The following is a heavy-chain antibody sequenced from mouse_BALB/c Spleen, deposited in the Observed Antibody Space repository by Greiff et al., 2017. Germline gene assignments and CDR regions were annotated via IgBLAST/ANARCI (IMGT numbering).Heavy chain of an antibody. CDR3: ASGSYYAMDY. J-gene: IGHJ4*01. CDR1: GYTFTSYW. Sequence: VQLQQSGAELVKPGASVKLSCKTSGYTFTSYWIQWVKQRPGQGLGWIGEIFPGTGTTYYNEKFKGKATLTIDTSSSTAYMQLSSLTSEDSAVYFCASGSYYAMDYWGQGTSVTVSS. CDR2: IFPGTGTT. V-gene: IGHV1S132*01.